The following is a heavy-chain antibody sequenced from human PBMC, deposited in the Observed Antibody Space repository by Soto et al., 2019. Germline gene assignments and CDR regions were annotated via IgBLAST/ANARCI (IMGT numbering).Heavy chain of an antibody. CDR3: ARHETPYYYHYGLDF. CDR1: CGSSVSLRDS. J-gene: IGHJ6*02. V-gene: IGHV4-39*01. CDR2: GFYGVNT. Sequence: LEMLCVPRSVACGSSVSLRDSRGWIRQPPGQGLEWIASGFYGVNTYYNPSRKSRVTISIDTSKNRFSLSLSSVTAADTAVYYCARHETPYYYHYGLDFWGQGTTVTVSS.